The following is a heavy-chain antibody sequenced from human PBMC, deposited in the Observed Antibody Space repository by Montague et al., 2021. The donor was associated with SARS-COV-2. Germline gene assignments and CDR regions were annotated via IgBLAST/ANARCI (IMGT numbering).Heavy chain of an antibody. J-gene: IGHJ3*01. CDR2: VYYNGDT. CDR3: AGGWAFDP. V-gene: IGHV4-59*08. CDR1: GGSTASHN. D-gene: IGHD6-19*01. Sequence: SETLSLTCTVSGGSTASHNWNWIRQSQGTRPEWIGYVYYNGDTKNNPALQSRITISIDTSATQFSLSLNPVTASDTAVYFCAGGWAFDPWGQGRLVTVSS.